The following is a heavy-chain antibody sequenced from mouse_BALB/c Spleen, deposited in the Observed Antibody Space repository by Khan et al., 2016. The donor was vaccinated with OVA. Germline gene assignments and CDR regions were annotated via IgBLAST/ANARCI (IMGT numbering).Heavy chain of an antibody. CDR2: INPSTGYT. Sequence: VQLQESGAELAKPGASVKMSCKASGYTFINYWILWVKQRPGQGLEWIGYINPSTGYTEYNQNFKDKATLTADKSSSTAYMQLSSLTSEDSAVYYCASSGLRWDFDYWGQGTTLTVSS. V-gene: IGHV1-7*01. J-gene: IGHJ2*01. D-gene: IGHD1-1*01. CDR3: ASSGLRWDFDY. CDR1: GYTFINYW.